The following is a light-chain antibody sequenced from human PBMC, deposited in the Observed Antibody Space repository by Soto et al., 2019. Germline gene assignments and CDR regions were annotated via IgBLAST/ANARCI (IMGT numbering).Light chain of an antibody. CDR1: QTIDNF. J-gene: IGKJ2*02. Sequence: DILMTQSPSSLSASVGDRVTITCRTSQTIDNFLNLYQHHPGKAPRLLISTASSLQSGVTSRFSGSGFGTEFPLTINGLQPEDSATYYCQQSYNAPRTFGPGTRLEIK. CDR2: TAS. V-gene: IGKV1-39*01. CDR3: QQSYNAPRT.